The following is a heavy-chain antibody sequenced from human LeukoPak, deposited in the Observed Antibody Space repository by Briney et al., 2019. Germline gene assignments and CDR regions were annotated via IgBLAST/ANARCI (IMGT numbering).Heavy chain of an antibody. J-gene: IGHJ5*02. Sequence: PSETLSLTCTVSGGSISSSSYYWGWIRQPPGKGLEWIGSIYYSGSTYYNPSLKSRVTISVDTSKNQFSLKLSSVTAADTAVYYCAREKTLEKYQPRQAAMSWGQGTLVTVSS. CDR2: IYYSGST. CDR1: GGSISSSSYY. V-gene: IGHV4-39*02. CDR3: AREKTLEKYQPRQAAMS. D-gene: IGHD2-2*01.